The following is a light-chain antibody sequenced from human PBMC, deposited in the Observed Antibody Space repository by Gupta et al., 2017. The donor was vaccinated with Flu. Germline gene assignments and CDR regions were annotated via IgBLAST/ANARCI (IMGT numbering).Light chain of an antibody. J-gene: IGLJ2*01. CDR1: NNDIGNNNY. Sequence: ITISSTGTNNDIGNNNYVSWYQQHPGKAPNLLLYEVNNRLSGVADRFSGSKSGNTAAVTITGLQAEEEADYFCFSYSTRSNLGVFGGGTKLTVL. CDR3: FSYSTRSNLGV. V-gene: IGLV2-14*01. CDR2: EVN.